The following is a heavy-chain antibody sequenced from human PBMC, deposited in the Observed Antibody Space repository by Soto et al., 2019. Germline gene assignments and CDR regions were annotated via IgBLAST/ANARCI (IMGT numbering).Heavy chain of an antibody. Sequence: XESLWLTCTVSGACLSSSSYYWSWIRQPPGKGLEWSGYFYYTGTTKYNPSLESRVTISADTSKNQFYLNLTSVTAADTAVYYCERISYWVKDYWGQGALVTVSS. CDR1: GACLSSSSYY. D-gene: IGHD2-8*02. CDR3: ERISYWVKDY. J-gene: IGHJ4*02. CDR2: FYYTGTT. V-gene: IGHV4-61*01.